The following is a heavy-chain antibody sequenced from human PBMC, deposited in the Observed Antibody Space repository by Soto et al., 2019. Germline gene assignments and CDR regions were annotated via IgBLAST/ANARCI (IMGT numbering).Heavy chain of an antibody. V-gene: IGHV4-30-4*01. D-gene: IGHD1-20*01. CDR2: IYYSGST. CDR1: GGSISSGDYY. CDR3: ASSHRYNWFDP. Sequence: SETLSLTCTVSGGSISSGDYYWSWIRQPPGKGLEWIGYIYYSGSTYYNPSLKSRVTISVDTSKNQFSLKLSSVTAADTAVYYCASSHRYNWFDPWGQGTLVTVSS. J-gene: IGHJ5*02.